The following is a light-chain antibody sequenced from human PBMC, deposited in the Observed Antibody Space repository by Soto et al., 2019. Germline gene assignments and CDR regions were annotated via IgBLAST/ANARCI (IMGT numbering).Light chain of an antibody. CDR2: SDN. CDR1: SSNIGSNT. Sequence: QSALTQPPSASGTPGQRVTISCSGSSSNIGSNTVNWYQQLPGTAPKLLIYSDNQRPSGVPDRFSGSKSGTSASLAISGLQSEDEADYYCGSWDSSLSAYVFGTGTKV. J-gene: IGLJ1*01. CDR3: GSWDSSLSAYV. V-gene: IGLV1-44*01.